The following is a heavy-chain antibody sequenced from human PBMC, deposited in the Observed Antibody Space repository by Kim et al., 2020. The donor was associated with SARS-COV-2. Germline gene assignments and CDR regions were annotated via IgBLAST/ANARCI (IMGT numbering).Heavy chain of an antibody. V-gene: IGHV3-23*03. J-gene: IGHJ6*02. CDR1: GLTFSSYG. CDR2: IYTGAVST. Sequence: GGSLRLSCTASGLTFSSYGMNWVRQAPGKGLEWVSVIYTGAVSTYYADSVKGRFTISRDDSKNTLYLQMNSLRAEDTAVYYCAKDSGGGYYYYYGMDVWGQGTTVTVSS. D-gene: IGHD3-10*01. CDR3: AKDSGGGYYYYYGMDV.